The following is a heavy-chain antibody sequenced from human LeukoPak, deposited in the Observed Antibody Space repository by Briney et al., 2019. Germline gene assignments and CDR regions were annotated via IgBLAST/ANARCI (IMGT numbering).Heavy chain of an antibody. J-gene: IGHJ4*02. CDR1: GFTFSSYT. V-gene: IGHV3-23*01. Sequence: GGSLRLSCAASGFTFSSYTISWVRQAPGKGLEWVSSITGSDSSTYYAGSVKGRFTISRDNSKNTLYLQMNSLRAEDTAVYYCAREEGGITFGGVIADWGQGTLVTVSS. CDR3: AREEGGITFGGVIAD. D-gene: IGHD3-16*02. CDR2: ITGSDSST.